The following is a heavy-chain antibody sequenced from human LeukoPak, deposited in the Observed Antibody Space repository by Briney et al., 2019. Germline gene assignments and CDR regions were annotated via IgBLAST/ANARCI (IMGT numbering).Heavy chain of an antibody. V-gene: IGHV1-2*02. CDR1: GYTFTGYY. D-gene: IGHD3-3*01. J-gene: IGHJ6*03. Sequence: GASVKVSCKASGYTFTGYYMHWVRQAPGQGLEWMGWINPNSGGTNYAQKFQGRVAMTRDTSISTAYMELSRLRSDDTAVYYCARDAYYDFWSGDRDYDYMDVWGKGTTVTVSS. CDR2: INPNSGGT. CDR3: ARDAYYDFWSGDRDYDYMDV.